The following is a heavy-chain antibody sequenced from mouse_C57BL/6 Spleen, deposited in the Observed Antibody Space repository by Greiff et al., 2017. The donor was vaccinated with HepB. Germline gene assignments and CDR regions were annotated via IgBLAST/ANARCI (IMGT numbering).Heavy chain of an antibody. D-gene: IGHD2-3*01. CDR3: ARSRDDGYFLDY. V-gene: IGHV5-17*01. CDR2: ISSGSSTI. CDR1: GFTFSDYG. J-gene: IGHJ2*01. Sequence: EVKLMESGGGLVKPGGSLKLSCAASGFTFSDYGMHWVRQAPEKGLEWVAYISSGSSTIYYADTVKGRFTISRDNAKNTLFLQMTSLRSEDTAMYYCARSRDDGYFLDYWGQGTTLTVSS.